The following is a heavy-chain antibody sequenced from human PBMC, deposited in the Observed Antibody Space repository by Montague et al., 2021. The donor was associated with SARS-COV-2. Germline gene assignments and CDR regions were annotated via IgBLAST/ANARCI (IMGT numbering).Heavy chain of an antibody. D-gene: IGHD2-21*01. J-gene: IGHJ5*01. CDR2: IYHGGFT. CDR3: ARAYCGGDCNYLYIWFDS. V-gene: IGHV4-38-2*02. CDR1: GYSISSGYF. Sequence: SETLSLTCSVSGYSISSGYFWGWIRQPPGKGLEWIGAIYHGGFTHYNPSLKSRLTRSLDTSKNQFPLRLSSVTAADTAIYYCARAYCGGDCNYLYIWFDSWGQGALVTVSS.